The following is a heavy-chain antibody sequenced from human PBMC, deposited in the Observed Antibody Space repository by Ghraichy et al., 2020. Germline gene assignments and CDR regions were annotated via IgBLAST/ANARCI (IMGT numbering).Heavy chain of an antibody. V-gene: IGHV1-8*01. Sequence: ASVKVSCEASGYTFTSYDINWVRQATGQGLEWMGWMNPNSGNTGYAPKFQGRVTMTRNTSISSAYMELSSLRSEDTAVYYCARGVYCSSGSCPYSCDYWGQGTLVTVSS. D-gene: IGHD2-15*01. CDR2: MNPNSGNT. CDR3: ARGVYCSSGSCPYSCDY. CDR1: GYTFTSYD. J-gene: IGHJ4*02.